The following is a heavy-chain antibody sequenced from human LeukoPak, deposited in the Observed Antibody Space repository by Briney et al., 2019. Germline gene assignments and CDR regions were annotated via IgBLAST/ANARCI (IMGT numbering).Heavy chain of an antibody. D-gene: IGHD2-2*01. J-gene: IGHJ4*02. Sequence: PGGSLRLSCAASGFTFSSYGMHWVRQAPGKGLEWVAFIRYDGSNKYYADSVKGRFTISRDNAKNSLYLQMNSLRAEDTAVYYCARPLVPQVVPAAMRDYWGQGTPVTVSS. CDR3: ARPLVPQVVPAAMRDY. CDR2: IRYDGSNK. CDR1: GFTFSSYG. V-gene: IGHV3-30*02.